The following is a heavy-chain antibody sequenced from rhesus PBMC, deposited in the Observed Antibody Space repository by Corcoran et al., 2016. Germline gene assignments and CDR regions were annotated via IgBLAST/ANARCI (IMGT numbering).Heavy chain of an antibody. CDR2: IYGSRTST. CDR3: ARNYGNYWYFDI. CDR1: GGSIGAIYR. D-gene: IGHD4-35*01. J-gene: IGHJ2*01. V-gene: IGHV4S10*01. Sequence: VQLQESGPGVVKPSATLSIPCPVSGGSIGAIYRQSWIRQPHGKGLERSWYIYGSRTSTNSYPSLMRRVTISKDTSTNHCSLKLSSVTAADTAVYYCARNYGNYWYFDIWGPGTPITISS.